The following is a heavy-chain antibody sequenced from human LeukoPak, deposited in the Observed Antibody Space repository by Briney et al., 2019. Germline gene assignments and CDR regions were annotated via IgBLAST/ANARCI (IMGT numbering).Heavy chain of an antibody. J-gene: IGHJ4*02. Sequence: GGSLRLSCAASGFTFSSYWMSWVRQAPGKGLEWVANIKQDGSEKYYVDSVKGRFTISRDNAKNSLYLQMNSLRAEDTAVYYCASPLDYYDSSGYYEGDFDYWGQGTLVTVSS. D-gene: IGHD3-22*01. CDR1: GFTFSSYW. CDR3: ASPLDYYDSSGYYEGDFDY. V-gene: IGHV3-7*01. CDR2: IKQDGSEK.